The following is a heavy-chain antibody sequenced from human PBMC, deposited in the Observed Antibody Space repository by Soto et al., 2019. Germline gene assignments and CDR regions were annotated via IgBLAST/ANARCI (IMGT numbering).Heavy chain of an antibody. D-gene: IGHD4-4*01. V-gene: IGHV1-18*01. J-gene: IGHJ6*03. CDR2: ISPYNGNT. CDR1: GYTFSSYA. CDR3: ARGTTVTTAPTYYYMDV. Sequence: ASVKVSCKASGYTFSSYAISWVRQAPGQGLEWMGWISPYNGNTHYAQNLQGRVTMTTDTSTTTAYMELRSLKSDDTAIYYCARGTTVTTAPTYYYMDVWGKGTTVTVSS.